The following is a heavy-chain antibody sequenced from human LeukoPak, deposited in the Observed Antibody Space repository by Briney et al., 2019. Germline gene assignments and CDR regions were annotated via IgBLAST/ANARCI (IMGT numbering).Heavy chain of an antibody. D-gene: IGHD4-17*01. CDR1: GYTFTSYY. V-gene: IGHV1-46*01. CDR3: ASLGNGDSLLGYMDV. CDR2: INPSGGST. Sequence: ASVKVSCKASGYTFTSYYMHWVRQAPGQGLEWTGIINPSGGSTSYAQKFQGRVTMTRDMSTSTVYMELSSLRSEDTAVYYCASLGNGDSLLGYMDVWGKGTTVTVSS. J-gene: IGHJ6*03.